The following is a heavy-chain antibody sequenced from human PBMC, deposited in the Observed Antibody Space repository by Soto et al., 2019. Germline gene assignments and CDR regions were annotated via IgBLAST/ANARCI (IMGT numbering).Heavy chain of an antibody. D-gene: IGHD6-19*01. Sequence: EVDLVESGGGLVQPGGSLRLSCAASGFSFSSYWMSWVRQAPGKGLEWVANIKQDGSEGYFVDSVKGRFTISRDNPKNSLYLQMHSLRAEDTAVYYCARWRTYLMAVAGTIYYYMDVWGKGTTVTVSS. CDR1: GFSFSSYW. J-gene: IGHJ6*03. V-gene: IGHV3-7*01. CDR2: IKQDGSEG. CDR3: ARWRTYLMAVAGTIYYYMDV.